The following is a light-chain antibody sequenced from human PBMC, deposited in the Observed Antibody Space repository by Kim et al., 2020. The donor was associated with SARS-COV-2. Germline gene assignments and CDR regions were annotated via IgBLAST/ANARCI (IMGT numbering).Light chain of an antibody. CDR3: TSYAGYTNFVI. CDR2: EAT. CDR1: ISDVGVYNY. Sequence: QSVTISSTAPISDVGVYNYISWYHHHPGKDPKLMISEATKRPSGIPDHFAGSKSGNAASLTVSGLEAEDEADYYSTSYAGYTNFVISGEGTQLTVL. V-gene: IGLV2-8*01. J-gene: IGLJ2*01.